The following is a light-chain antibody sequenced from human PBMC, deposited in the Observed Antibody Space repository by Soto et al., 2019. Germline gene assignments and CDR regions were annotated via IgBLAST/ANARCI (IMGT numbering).Light chain of an antibody. CDR3: QQYGRPPKLT. Sequence: EIVLTQAPGTLSLSPGERATLSCRASQSVSSSYLAWYQQKPGQAPRLLIYGASSRATGIPDRFSGSGSGTDFTLTISRLEPEDFAVYYCQQYGRPPKLTFGGGTKVDIK. V-gene: IGKV3-20*01. J-gene: IGKJ4*01. CDR2: GAS. CDR1: QSVSSSY.